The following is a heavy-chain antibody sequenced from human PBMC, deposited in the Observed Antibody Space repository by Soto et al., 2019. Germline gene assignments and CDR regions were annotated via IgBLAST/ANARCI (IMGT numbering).Heavy chain of an antibody. D-gene: IGHD6-19*01. CDR1: GYTFTTYG. V-gene: IGHV1-18*01. Sequence: ASVKVSCKASGYTFTTYGISWVRQAPGQGLEWMGWINAYNGNTNYAQKLQGRVTMTTDTSTSTAYMELRSLRSDDTAVYYCARQQWLYYYYGMDVWGQGTTVTVS. CDR3: ARQQWLYYYYGMDV. J-gene: IGHJ6*02. CDR2: INAYNGNT.